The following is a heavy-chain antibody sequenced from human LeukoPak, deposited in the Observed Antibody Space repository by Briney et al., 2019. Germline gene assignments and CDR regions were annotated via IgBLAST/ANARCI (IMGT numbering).Heavy chain of an antibody. V-gene: IGHV3-30*02. D-gene: IGHD2-21*01. CDR1: GFTFSCCG. CDR3: AKEHIVAEITPDY. J-gene: IGHJ4*02. CDR2: VRNDGSDK. Sequence: GGSLRLSCAASGFTFSCCGIHWVRQAPGKGLEWVTFVRNDGSDKYYADSVKGRFTISRDNSKNTLYLQMNSLRAEDTAVYYCAKEHIVAEITPDYWGQGTLVTVSS.